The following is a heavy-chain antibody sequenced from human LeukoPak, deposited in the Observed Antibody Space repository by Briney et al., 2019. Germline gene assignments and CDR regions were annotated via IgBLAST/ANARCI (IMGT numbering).Heavy chain of an antibody. D-gene: IGHD6-13*01. CDR2: ISSSSNYI. CDR1: GFSLSGNG. CDR3: AREGIAGYYFDY. V-gene: IGHV3-21*01. Sequence: PGRSLRLSCAASGFSLSGNGMHWVRQAPGKGLEWVSSISSSSNYIYYADSMKGGFTISRDNAKSSLYLQMNSLRAEDTAVYYCAREGIAGYYFDYWGQGTLITVSS. J-gene: IGHJ4*02.